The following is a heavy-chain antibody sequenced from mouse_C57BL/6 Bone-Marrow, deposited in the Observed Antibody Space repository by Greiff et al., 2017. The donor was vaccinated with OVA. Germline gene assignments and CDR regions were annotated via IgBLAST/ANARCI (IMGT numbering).Heavy chain of an antibody. V-gene: IGHV1-18*01. CDR2: INPNNGGT. Sequence: EVQLQQSGPELVKPGASVKIPCKASGYTFTDYNMDWVKQSHGKSLEWIGDINPNNGGTIYNQKFKGKATLTVDKSPSTAYMELRSQTSEDTAVYYCARRLRWYFDVWGTGTTVTVSS. D-gene: IGHD1-1*01. CDR1: GYTFTDYN. J-gene: IGHJ1*03. CDR3: ARRLRWYFDV.